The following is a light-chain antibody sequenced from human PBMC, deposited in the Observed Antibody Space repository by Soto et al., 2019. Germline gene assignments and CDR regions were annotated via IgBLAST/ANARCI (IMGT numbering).Light chain of an antibody. CDR3: SSAAGNYNYV. CDR2: EVT. Sequence: SALTQPPSASGSLGKSVTIPCTGTSSDVGGYDHVSWYQQHPGKAPKLMIYEVTKRPAGVPDRFSGSKSGNTASLTVSGLQAEDEADYYCSSAAGNYNYVFGTGTKVTVL. J-gene: IGLJ1*01. V-gene: IGLV2-8*01. CDR1: SSDVGGYDH.